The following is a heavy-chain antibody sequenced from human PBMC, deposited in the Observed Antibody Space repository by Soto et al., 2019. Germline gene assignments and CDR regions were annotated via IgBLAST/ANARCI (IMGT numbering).Heavy chain of an antibody. Sequence: GGSLRLSCAASGFTFSSYAMHWVRQAPGKGLEWVAVISYDGSNKYYADSVKGRFTISRDNSKNTLYLQMNSLRAEDTAVYYCARRMRDSSGVNWFDPWGQGTLVAVSS. CDR2: ISYDGSNK. D-gene: IGHD3-22*01. J-gene: IGHJ5*02. CDR3: ARRMRDSSGVNWFDP. CDR1: GFTFSSYA. V-gene: IGHV3-30-3*01.